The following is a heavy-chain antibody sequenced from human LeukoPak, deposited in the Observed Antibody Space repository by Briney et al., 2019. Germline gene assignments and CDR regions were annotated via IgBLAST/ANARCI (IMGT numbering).Heavy chain of an antibody. D-gene: IGHD3-10*01. Sequence: GESLKISCKGSGYSCTSYWISWVRQMPGKGLEWMGIIYPGDSDTRYSPSFQGQVTISADKSISTAYLQWSSLKASDTAMYYCARPQYYGSGSYFVDYWGQGTLVTVSS. V-gene: IGHV5-51*01. CDR2: IYPGDSDT. CDR1: GYSCTSYW. J-gene: IGHJ4*02. CDR3: ARPQYYGSGSYFVDY.